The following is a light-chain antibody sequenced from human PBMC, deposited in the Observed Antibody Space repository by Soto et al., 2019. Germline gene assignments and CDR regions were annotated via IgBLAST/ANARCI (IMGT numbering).Light chain of an antibody. Sequence: NVLTQSPGTLSLSPGERATLSCRASQSVIADYLAWYQQKPGQAPRLLIYGASSRATGIPDRFSGSGSGTDFTLTISRLEAEDSAVYYCQQYGSSPQTFGQGTQVEI. CDR3: QQYGSSPQT. CDR1: QSVIADY. V-gene: IGKV3-20*01. CDR2: GAS. J-gene: IGKJ1*01.